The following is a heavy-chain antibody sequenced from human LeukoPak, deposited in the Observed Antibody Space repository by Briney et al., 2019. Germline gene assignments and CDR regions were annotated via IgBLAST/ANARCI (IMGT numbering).Heavy chain of an antibody. Sequence: KPGGSLRLSCAASGFTFSDYYMSWIRQAPGKGLEWVSYISSSSSYTNYADSVKGRFTISRDNAKNSLYLQMNSLRAEDTAVYYCARAEPREGVVYWGQGTLVTVSS. J-gene: IGHJ4*02. CDR2: ISSSSSYT. D-gene: IGHD5-24*01. CDR1: GFTFSDYY. V-gene: IGHV3-11*06. CDR3: ARAEPREGVVY.